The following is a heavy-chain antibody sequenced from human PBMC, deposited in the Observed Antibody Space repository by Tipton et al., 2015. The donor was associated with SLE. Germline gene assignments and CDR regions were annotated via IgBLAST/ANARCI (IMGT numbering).Heavy chain of an antibody. CDR3: ARGEIATVTTGGYFDY. D-gene: IGHD4-17*01. Sequence: TLSLTCTVSGGSLNTGGYSWSWIRQSPGKGLEWIGGIYHTGGTYYSPSLRSRVSISEDRSKNQFSLKLNSVTAADTAVYYCARGEIATVTTGGYFDYWGQGALVTVSS. V-gene: IGHV4-30-2*06. CDR2: IYHTGGT. CDR1: GGSLNTGGYS. J-gene: IGHJ4*02.